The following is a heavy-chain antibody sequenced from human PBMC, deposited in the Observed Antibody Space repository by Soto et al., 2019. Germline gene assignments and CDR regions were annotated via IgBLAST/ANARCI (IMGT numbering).Heavy chain of an antibody. J-gene: IGHJ4*02. CDR2: TSQSGGT. D-gene: IGHD2-21*01. CDR1: GDSLRRTNW. V-gene: IGHV4-4*02. Sequence: QEQLQESGPGLVEPSGTLSLTCAVSGDSLRRTNWWSWVRLPPGEGLEWIGETSQSGGTKYSPSLKRRVTIAAEQPHNQLSLKLASVTAADTAVYYCVRHGGAAFHYWGQGIPVTVSS. CDR3: VRHGGAAFHY.